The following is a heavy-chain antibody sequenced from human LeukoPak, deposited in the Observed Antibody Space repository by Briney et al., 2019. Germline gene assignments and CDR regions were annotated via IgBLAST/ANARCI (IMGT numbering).Heavy chain of an antibody. CDR1: GYTFTGYY. Sequence: ASVKVSCKASGYTFTGYYMHWVRQAPGQGLEWMGWIDPNDGYTNYAQNFQGRVTMTRDTSITTAYMDLSRLRPDDTAVYYCARDLQAGPDASYIWGQGTMVTVSS. J-gene: IGHJ3*02. CDR3: ARDLQAGPDASYI. V-gene: IGHV1-2*02. D-gene: IGHD6-19*01. CDR2: IDPNDGYT.